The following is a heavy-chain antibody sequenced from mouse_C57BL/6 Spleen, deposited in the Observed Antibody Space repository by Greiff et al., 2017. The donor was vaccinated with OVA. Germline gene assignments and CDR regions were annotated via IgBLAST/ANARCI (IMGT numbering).Heavy chain of an antibody. CDR2: IWWDDDK. D-gene: IGHD1-1*01. V-gene: IGHV8-8*01. CDR3: ARRHGSSFWFAY. J-gene: IGHJ3*01. CDR1: GFSLSTFGMG. Sequence: LKESGPGILQPSQTLSLTCSFSGFSLSTFGMGVGWIRPPSGKGLEWLAHIWWDDDKYSNPALKSRLTISKDTSKNQVFLKIANVDTADTATYSCARRHGSSFWFAYWGQGTLVTVSA.